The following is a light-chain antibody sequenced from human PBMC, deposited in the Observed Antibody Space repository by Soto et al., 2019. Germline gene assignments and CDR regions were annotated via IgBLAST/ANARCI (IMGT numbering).Light chain of an antibody. CDR2: GTS. Sequence: LSVSPGERVTLSCRASQSISSNLAWYQQKPGQAPSLLMYGTSTRATGIPARFSGSGSGTEFTLTISSLQAEDFAVYYCQQYNTWSSITFGQGTRLEIK. V-gene: IGKV3-15*01. CDR1: QSISSN. CDR3: QQYNTWSSIT. J-gene: IGKJ5*01.